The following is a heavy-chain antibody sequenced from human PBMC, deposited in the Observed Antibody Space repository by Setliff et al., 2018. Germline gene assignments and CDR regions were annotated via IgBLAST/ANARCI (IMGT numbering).Heavy chain of an antibody. CDR2: INHSGSP. J-gene: IGHJ4*02. D-gene: IGHD3-22*01. CDR3: RVWVVMIEVDS. Sequence: SETLSLTCAVYGASFSGTYCSWIRQSPGKGLEWIGEINHTGSPNWIGEINHSGSPNYNPSLKNRVTMSVDTSKNQFSLKLTSVTAADTVVYYCRVWVVMIEVDSWAQGTLV. V-gene: IGHV4-34*01. CDR1: GASFSGTY.